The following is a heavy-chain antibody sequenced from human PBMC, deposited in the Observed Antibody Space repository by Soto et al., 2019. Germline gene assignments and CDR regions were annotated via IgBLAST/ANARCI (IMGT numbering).Heavy chain of an antibody. CDR2: IYYSGST. V-gene: IGHV4-39*07. CDR3: ARASPGIAAAVDY. CDR1: GGSISSSSYY. J-gene: IGHJ4*02. Sequence: PSETLSLTCTVSGGSISSSSYYWGWIRQPPGKGLEWIGSIYYSGSTYYNPSLKSRVTISVDTSKNQFSLKLSSVTAADTAVYYCARASPGIAAAVDYWGQGTLVTVSS. D-gene: IGHD6-13*01.